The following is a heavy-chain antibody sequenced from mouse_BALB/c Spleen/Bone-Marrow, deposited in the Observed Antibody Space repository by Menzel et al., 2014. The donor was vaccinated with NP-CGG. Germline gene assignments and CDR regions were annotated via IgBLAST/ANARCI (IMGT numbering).Heavy chain of an antibody. V-gene: IGHV14-3*02. CDR2: XDPANGNT. J-gene: IGHJ3*01. CDR3: XXXXXXXXAX. CDR1: GCNIKDTY. Sequence: EVMLVESGAELVKPGASVKLSCTASGCNIKDTYMHWVKQXPEQGLEWIXXXDPANGNTKYDPKFQGKATITADTSSNTAYLQRSSLTSVDTAVYYCXXXXXXXXAXWGXGTLVTXSA.